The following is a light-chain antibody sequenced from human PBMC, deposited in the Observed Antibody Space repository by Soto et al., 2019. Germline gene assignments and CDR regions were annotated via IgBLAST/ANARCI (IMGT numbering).Light chain of an antibody. J-gene: IGKJ1*01. CDR1: HIVLYSPNNKDC. CDR3: QQYYSLPRT. V-gene: IGKV4-1*01. Sequence: DIVITQSPDSLSVSLVQMSTINCKSIHIVLYSPNNKDCLAWYQQKPGQPPRLLIYGAATRESGIPDRFSGSGSGTDFTLTISSLQAEDVAVYYCQQYYSLPRTFGQGTKVDIK. CDR2: GAA.